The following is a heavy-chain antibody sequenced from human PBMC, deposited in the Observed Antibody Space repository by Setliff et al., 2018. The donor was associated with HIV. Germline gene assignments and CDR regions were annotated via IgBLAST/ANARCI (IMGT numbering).Heavy chain of an antibody. CDR3: VKGSTRYTGSYYFNS. CDR1: GFAFSDYY. CDR2: IRHSNPYE. V-gene: IGHV3-11*06. D-gene: IGHD5-12*01. Sequence: GGSLRLSCAASGFAFSDYYMSWIRQAPGKGLEWVSTIRHSNPYEYYADSVKGRFTISRDNAKKSLYLQMNSLRVEDTAVYYCVKGSTRYTGSYYFNSWGQGTLVTVSS. J-gene: IGHJ4*02.